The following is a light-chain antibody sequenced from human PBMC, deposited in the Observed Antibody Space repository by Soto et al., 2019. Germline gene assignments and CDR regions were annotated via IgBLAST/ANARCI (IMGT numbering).Light chain of an antibody. CDR2: TTN. J-gene: IGLJ3*02. CDR1: TGAVTSGNY. Sequence: QTVVTQEPSLTVAPRGTVTLTCASSTGAVTSGNYTSWFQQKPRQTPRTLIYTTNNRHSWTTARFSGSLLGGKAALTLSGVQPEGEAEYYCLLYYGGAQLVFGGGTTLAV. V-gene: IGLV7-43*01. CDR3: LLYYGGAQLV.